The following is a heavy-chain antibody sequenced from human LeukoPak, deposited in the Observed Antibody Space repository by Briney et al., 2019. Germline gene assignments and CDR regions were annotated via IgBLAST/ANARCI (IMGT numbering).Heavy chain of an antibody. D-gene: IGHD2-15*01. J-gene: IGHJ4*02. CDR2: INHSGST. Sequence: SETPSLTCAVYGGSFSGYYWSWIRQPPGKGLEWIGEINHSGSTNYNPSLKGRVTISVDTSKNQFSLKLSSVTAADTAVYYCARLSLCSGGSCYIDYWGQGTLVTVSS. V-gene: IGHV4-34*01. CDR3: ARLSLCSGGSCYIDY. CDR1: GGSFSGYY.